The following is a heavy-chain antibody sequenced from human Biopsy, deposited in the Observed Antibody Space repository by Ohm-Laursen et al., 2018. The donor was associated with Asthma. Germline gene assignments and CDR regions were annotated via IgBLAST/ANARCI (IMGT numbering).Heavy chain of an antibody. J-gene: IGHJ4*02. CDR2: INSVFGTT. CDR3: ARKAGSCISRTCYSLDF. Sequence: SSVKVSCKSLGGAFNTYVIGWVRQAPGQGLEWMGGINSVFGTTTYPQKFQDRVTITADDSTSTVYMELSSLRSEDAAVYYCARKAGSCISRTCYSLDFWGQGTLVTVSS. D-gene: IGHD2-2*01. V-gene: IGHV1-69*01. CDR1: GGAFNTYV.